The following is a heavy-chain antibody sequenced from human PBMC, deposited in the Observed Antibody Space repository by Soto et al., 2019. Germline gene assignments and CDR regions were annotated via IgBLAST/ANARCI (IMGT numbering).Heavy chain of an antibody. Sequence: EVQLVESGGGLVQPGGSLRLSCAASGFTFSSYSMNWVRQAPGKGLEWVSYISSSSSTIYYADSVKGRFTISRDNAKNSLYLQMNSLRDEDTAVYYCARAGYDFWSGYPKYNWFDPWGQGTLVTVSS. D-gene: IGHD3-3*01. CDR2: ISSSSSTI. V-gene: IGHV3-48*02. CDR1: GFTFSSYS. CDR3: ARAGYDFWSGYPKYNWFDP. J-gene: IGHJ5*02.